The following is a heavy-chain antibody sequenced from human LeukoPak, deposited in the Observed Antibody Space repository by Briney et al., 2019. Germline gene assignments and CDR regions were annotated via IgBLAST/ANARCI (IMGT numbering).Heavy chain of an antibody. Sequence: KTGGSLRLSCAASGYTSSDFSVNWVRQAPGKGLEWVSSISVRCNYRYYADSVRGRFTISRDDARDSLFLQMNSLRAEDTAVYFCVRLRRNNDRSGYYYYYDYWGQGTLVTVSS. J-gene: IGHJ4*02. CDR1: GYTSSDFS. D-gene: IGHD3-22*01. V-gene: IGHV3-21*01. CDR2: ISVRCNYR. CDR3: VRLRRNNDRSGYYYYYDY.